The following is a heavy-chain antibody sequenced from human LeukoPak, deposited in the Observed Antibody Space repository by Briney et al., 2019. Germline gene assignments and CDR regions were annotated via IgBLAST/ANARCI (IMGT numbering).Heavy chain of an antibody. Sequence: SVKVSCKASGGTFSSYAISWVRQAPAQGLEWMGRIIPILGIVNYVQKFQGRVTITADKSTSTAYMEVSSLRSEDTAVYYCASAPRIVGATGPFDPWGQGTLVTVSS. V-gene: IGHV1-69*04. J-gene: IGHJ5*02. CDR1: GGTFSSYA. D-gene: IGHD1-26*01. CDR2: IIPILGIV. CDR3: ASAPRIVGATGPFDP.